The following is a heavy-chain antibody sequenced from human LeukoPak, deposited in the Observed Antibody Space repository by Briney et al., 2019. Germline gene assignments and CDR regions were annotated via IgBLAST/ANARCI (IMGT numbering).Heavy chain of an antibody. CDR3: AKDLDSSSLNAFDI. CDR1: GFTFGDFS. D-gene: IGHD6-6*01. CDR2: ISGSGGST. J-gene: IGHJ3*02. Sequence: GGSLRLSCTGSGFTFGDFSMSWYRQAPGKGLEWVSAISGSGGSTYYADSVKGRFTISRDNSKNTLYLQMNSLRAEDTAVYYCAKDLDSSSLNAFDIWGQGTMVTVSS. V-gene: IGHV3-23*01.